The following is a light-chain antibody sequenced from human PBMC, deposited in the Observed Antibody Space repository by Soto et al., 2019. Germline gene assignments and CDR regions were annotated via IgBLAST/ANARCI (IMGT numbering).Light chain of an antibody. V-gene: IGKV3-20*01. J-gene: IGKJ2*01. CDR2: AAS. CDR1: QSVSSSY. Sequence: EIVLTQSPGTLSLSPGERATLSCRASQSVSSSYLAWYQQKPGQAPRLLIYAASSRAAGIPDKFSGSGSGTDFTLSLRRLEPQDFAVDYCQQEGGSPLNTFGQGTKLEIK. CDR3: QQEGGSPLNT.